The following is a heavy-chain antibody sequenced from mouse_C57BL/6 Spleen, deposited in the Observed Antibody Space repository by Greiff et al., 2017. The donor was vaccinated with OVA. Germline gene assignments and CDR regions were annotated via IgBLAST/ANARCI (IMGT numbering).Heavy chain of an antibody. CDR3: ARWLLRQAMDY. CDR1: GYTFTSYW. D-gene: IGHD2-3*01. J-gene: IGHJ4*01. CDR2: IDPSSGGT. V-gene: IGHV1-72*01. Sequence: QVQLQQSGAELVKPGASVKLSCKASGYTFTSYWMHWVKQRPGRGLEWIGRIDPSSGGTTYNEKFKSKATLTVDKPSSTAYMQLSSLTSEDSAVYYCARWLLRQAMDYWGQGTSVTVSS.